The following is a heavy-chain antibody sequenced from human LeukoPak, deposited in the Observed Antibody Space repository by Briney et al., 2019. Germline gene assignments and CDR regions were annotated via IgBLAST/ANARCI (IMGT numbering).Heavy chain of an antibody. D-gene: IGHD2-2*01. CDR2: TYYRSTWYN. Sequence: SQTLSLTCAISGDSVSSNSVTWNWIRQSPSRGLEWLGRTYYRSTWYNGYAVSVRGRITVNPDTSKNQFSLHLNSVTPEDTAVYYYARRLTQYDCFDPWGQGILVTVSS. J-gene: IGHJ5*02. CDR1: GDSVSSNSVT. CDR3: ARRLTQYDCFDP. V-gene: IGHV6-1*01.